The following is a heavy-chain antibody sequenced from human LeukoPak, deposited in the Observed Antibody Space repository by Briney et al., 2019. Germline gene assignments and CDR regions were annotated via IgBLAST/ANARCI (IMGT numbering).Heavy chain of an antibody. CDR2: ISSSSSYI. Sequence: GGSLRLSCAASGFTFSSYSMNWVRQAPGKGLEWVSSISSSSSYIYYADSVKGRFTISRDNAKNSLYLQMNSLRAEDTAVYYCILTDSPPPEQWLPRRFDYWGQGTLVTVSS. J-gene: IGHJ4*02. CDR3: ILTDSPPPEQWLPRRFDY. CDR1: GFTFSSYS. D-gene: IGHD6-19*01. V-gene: IGHV3-21*01.